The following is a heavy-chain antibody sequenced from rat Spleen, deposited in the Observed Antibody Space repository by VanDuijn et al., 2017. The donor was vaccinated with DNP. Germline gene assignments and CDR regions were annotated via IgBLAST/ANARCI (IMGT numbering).Heavy chain of an antibody. CDR3: AIYFYSGDNWFGY. Sequence: EVQLVESGGGLMQPGRSLKLSCAASGFTFSDYYMAWVRQAPTKGLDWVAYINYDGGSTYYGDSVKGRFTISRDIAKNTLYLQMNSLRSEDTATYYCAIYFYSGDNWFGYWGQGTLVTVSS. J-gene: IGHJ3*01. V-gene: IGHV5-20*01. CDR1: GFTFSDYY. CDR2: INYDGGST. D-gene: IGHD1-1*01.